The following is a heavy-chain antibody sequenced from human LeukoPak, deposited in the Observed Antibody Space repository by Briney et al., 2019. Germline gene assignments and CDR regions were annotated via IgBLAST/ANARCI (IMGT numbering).Heavy chain of an antibody. J-gene: IGHJ4*02. CDR2: INHSGST. CDR3: ARGGRAMGYFDY. CDR1: GGSFSGYY. V-gene: IGHV4-34*01. D-gene: IGHD5-18*01. Sequence: SETLSLTCAVYGGSFSGYYWSWIRQPPGKGLEWIGEINHSGSTNYNPSLKSRVTISVDTSKNQFSLKLSSVTAADTAVYYCARGGRAMGYFDYWGQGTLVTVSS.